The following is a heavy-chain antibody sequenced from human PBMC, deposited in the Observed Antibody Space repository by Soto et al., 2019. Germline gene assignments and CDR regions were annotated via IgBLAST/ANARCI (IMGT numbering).Heavy chain of an antibody. J-gene: IGHJ4*02. Sequence: PGESLKISCKGSGYSLTSYWIGWVRQAPGKGLEWVSAISGSGGSTYYADSVKGRFTISRDNSKNTLYLQMNSLRAEDTAVYYCAKAPGDYAFYYFDYWGQGTLVTVSS. CDR2: ISGSGGST. CDR1: GYSLTSYW. V-gene: IGHV3-23*01. CDR3: AKAPGDYAFYYFDY. D-gene: IGHD4-17*01.